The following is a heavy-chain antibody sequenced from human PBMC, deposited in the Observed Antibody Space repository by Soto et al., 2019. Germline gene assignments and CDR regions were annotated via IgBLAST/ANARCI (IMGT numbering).Heavy chain of an antibody. V-gene: IGHV4-31*03. Sequence: SETLSLTCTVSGASVRSGGHYWSWIRQYPGQGLEWIGYIHNSESTSYNPSLESRVFISLDTSRNQFSPKLKSVTAADTAVYYCAGGGDSWSQGTLVTVSS. D-gene: IGHD3-10*01. CDR2: IHNSEST. CDR3: AGGGDS. CDR1: GASVRSGGHY. J-gene: IGHJ4*02.